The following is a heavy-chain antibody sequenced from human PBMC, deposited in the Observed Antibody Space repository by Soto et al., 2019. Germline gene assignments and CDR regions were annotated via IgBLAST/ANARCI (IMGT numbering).Heavy chain of an antibody. CDR2: THYSGSS. J-gene: IGHJ6*02. CDR1: GGSISGYF. CDR3: ARDKSGTTFNSSFGLHF. Sequence: TLSLTCTVSGGSISGYFWSWIRQPPGKGLEWIGYTHYSGSSNYNPSLKSRVTISVDTSKNQFSLKLSSVTSADTALYFCARDKSGTTFNSSFGLHFRGQPPTLPVSS. D-gene: IGHD1-7*01. V-gene: IGHV4-59*01.